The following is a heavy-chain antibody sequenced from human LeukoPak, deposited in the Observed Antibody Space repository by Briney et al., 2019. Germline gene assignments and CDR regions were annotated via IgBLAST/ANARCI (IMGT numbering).Heavy chain of an antibody. V-gene: IGHV3-11*06. CDR2: IDARSGIT. Sequence: GGSLRLSCAASGFTFSDYYMSWIRQAPGKGPEWVSYIDARSGITYYADSVQGRFTISRDNAKESVFLQMNGLRVDDTAVYYCARTYDFGRGPPGDAFDNWGQGTPVIVSS. D-gene: IGHD3-3*01. CDR1: GFTFSDYY. J-gene: IGHJ3*02. CDR3: ARTYDFGRGPPGDAFDN.